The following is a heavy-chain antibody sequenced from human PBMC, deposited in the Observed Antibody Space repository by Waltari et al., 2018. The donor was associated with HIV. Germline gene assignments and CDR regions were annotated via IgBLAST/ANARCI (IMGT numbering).Heavy chain of an antibody. CDR1: GVTSHPYP. CDR3: ARGKLMTTFDD. D-gene: IGHD4-17*01. V-gene: IGHV1-69*12. Sequence: QVQLLQSGAEVKKPGSSVKVSCKTSGVTSHPYPISWLRQAPGQGPEWMGGIIALIGKPKYAQKFEGRITITADESTSTTYMEMSGLRSEDTAMYFCARGKLMTTFDDWGQGTLVIVSS. J-gene: IGHJ4*02. CDR2: IIALIGKP.